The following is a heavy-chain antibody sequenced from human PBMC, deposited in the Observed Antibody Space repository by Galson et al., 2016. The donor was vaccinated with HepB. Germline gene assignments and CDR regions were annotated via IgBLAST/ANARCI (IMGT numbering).Heavy chain of an antibody. Sequence: SVKVSCKASGYTFTSYGIGWVRQAPGQGLEWMGWISAYYGNTNYAQKLQGRATMTTETSTSTAYMELRSLRPDDTAVYYVARFASFIWNDVMDFDAFDIWGQGTMVTVSS. CDR2: ISAYYGNT. D-gene: IGHD1-1*01. CDR3: ARFASFIWNDVMDFDAFDI. J-gene: IGHJ3*02. CDR1: GYTFTSYG. V-gene: IGHV1-18*01.